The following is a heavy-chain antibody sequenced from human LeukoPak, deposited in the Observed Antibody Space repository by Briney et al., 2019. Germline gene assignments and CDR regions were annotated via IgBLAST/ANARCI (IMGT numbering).Heavy chain of an antibody. CDR2: MNPNSGNT. D-gene: IGHD5-12*01. Sequence: ASVKVSCKASGYTFTSYDINWVRQATGQGLEWMGWMNPNSGNTGYAQKFQGRVTITRNTSISTAYMELSSLRSEDTAVYYCARAGYSGYDKRVYYFDYWGQGTLVTVSS. V-gene: IGHV1-8*03. CDR3: ARAGYSGYDKRVYYFDY. J-gene: IGHJ4*02. CDR1: GYTFTSYD.